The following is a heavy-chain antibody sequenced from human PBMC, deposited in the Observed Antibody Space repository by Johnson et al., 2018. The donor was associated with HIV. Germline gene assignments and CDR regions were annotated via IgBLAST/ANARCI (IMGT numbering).Heavy chain of an antibody. Sequence: VQLVESGGGLIQPGGSLRLSCAASGFTVSSNYMNWVRQAPGKGLEWVSVIYSGGSTFYADSVKGRFTISRDNSKNTVYLQMNSLRAEDTAVYYCANGWFSGAFDIWGQGTMVTVSS. CDR1: GFTVSSNY. J-gene: IGHJ3*02. V-gene: IGHV3-53*01. CDR2: IYSGGST. D-gene: IGHD3-10*01. CDR3: ANGWFSGAFDI.